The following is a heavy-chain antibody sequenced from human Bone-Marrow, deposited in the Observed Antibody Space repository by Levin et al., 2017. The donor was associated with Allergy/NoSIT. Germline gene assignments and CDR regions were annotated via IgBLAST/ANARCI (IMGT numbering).Heavy chain of an antibody. J-gene: IGHJ6*02. CDR3: VRGIMGGSGSDRPSYYYGMDV. CDR1: GFTVSHTY. D-gene: IGHD3-10*01. CDR2: LYSDGST. Sequence: GGSLRLSCAASGFTVSHTYMTWVRQAPGKGLEWVSVLYSDGSTYYTGSVKGRFNISSDNSKNTLYLQMNSLTAVDTAVYYCVRGIMGGSGSDRPSYYYGMDVWGQGTTVTVSS. V-gene: IGHV3-66*01.